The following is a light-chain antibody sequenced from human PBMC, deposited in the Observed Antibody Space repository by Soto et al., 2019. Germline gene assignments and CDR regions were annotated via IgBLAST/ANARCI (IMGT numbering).Light chain of an antibody. CDR2: RNN. Sequence: QSVLTQPPSASRTPGQRVTISCSGSSSNIGSNYVYWYQQLPGTAPKLLIYRNNQRPSGVPDRFSGSKSGTSASLAISGLRSEDETDYYCAAWDDSLSVLVFGGGTQLTVL. CDR3: AAWDDSLSVLV. V-gene: IGLV1-47*01. CDR1: SSNIGSNY. J-gene: IGLJ2*01.